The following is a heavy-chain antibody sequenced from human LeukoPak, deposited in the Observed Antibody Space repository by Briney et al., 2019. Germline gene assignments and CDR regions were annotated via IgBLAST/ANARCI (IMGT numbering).Heavy chain of an antibody. Sequence: GGSLRLSCAASGFTFSNYGMHWVRQAPGKGLEWVSGVSWNGAYTEYADSVRGRFTISRDNAKKSLYLQMNSLRVDDTALYYCARRKGPYGSGTYYDSWGQGTLVSVSS. CDR3: ARRKGPYGSGTYYDS. J-gene: IGHJ4*02. CDR1: GFTFSNYG. CDR2: VSWNGAYT. V-gene: IGHV3-20*04. D-gene: IGHD3-10*01.